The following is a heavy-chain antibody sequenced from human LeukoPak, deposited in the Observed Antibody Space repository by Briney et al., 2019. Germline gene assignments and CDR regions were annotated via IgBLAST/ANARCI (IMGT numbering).Heavy chain of an antibody. Sequence: GESLKISCKGSGYSFTSYWISWVRQMPGKGLVWMGRIDPSDSYTNYSPSFQGHVTISADKSISTAYLQWSSLKASDTAMYYCARHQGQYYYGSGSTYYYGMDVWGQGTTVTVSS. CDR1: GYSFTSYW. D-gene: IGHD3-10*01. V-gene: IGHV5-10-1*01. CDR3: ARHQGQYYYGSGSTYYYGMDV. CDR2: IDPSDSYT. J-gene: IGHJ6*02.